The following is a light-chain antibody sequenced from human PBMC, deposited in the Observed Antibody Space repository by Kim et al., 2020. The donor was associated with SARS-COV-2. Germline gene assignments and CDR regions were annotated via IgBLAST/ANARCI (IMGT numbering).Light chain of an antibody. CDR3: QQYDEWPWT. J-gene: IGKJ1*01. CDR1: KGVNDH. V-gene: IGKV3-15*01. CDR2: GGS. Sequence: VSPGESVTPSCRSTKGVNDHLAGYQQKPGQPPRLLVYGGSVTPTYIPARFSGSGSKTEYTLTVTSLQSEDFAIYYCQQYDEWPWTFGQGTKVDIK.